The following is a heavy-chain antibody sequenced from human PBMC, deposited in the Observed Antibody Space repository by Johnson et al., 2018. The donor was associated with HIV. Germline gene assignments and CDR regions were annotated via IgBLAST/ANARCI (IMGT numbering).Heavy chain of an antibody. CDR3: AKQNRGAFDI. CDR2: ISFDGNNE. V-gene: IGHV3-30-3*02. CDR1: GFTFDDYG. Sequence: QVQLVESGGGVVRPGGSLRLSCAASGFTFDDYGFHWVRQAPGKGLEWVAVISFDGNNEYYAASVKGRSTISRDTSKNTLYFQMNGLRAEDTAVYYCAKQNRGAFDIWGQGTMVTVSS. J-gene: IGHJ3*02.